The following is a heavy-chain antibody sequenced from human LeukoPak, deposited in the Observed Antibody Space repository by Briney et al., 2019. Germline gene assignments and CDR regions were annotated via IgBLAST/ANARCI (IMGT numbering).Heavy chain of an antibody. J-gene: IGHJ6*03. V-gene: IGHV1-18*03. CDR1: GYTFTSYG. CDR3: ARGRGTSGSNRDFYFYYYMDV. Sequence: ASVKVSCKASGYTFTSYGFSWVRQAPGQGLEGMGWINAANGNTKYSQKFQGRITLIRDTSAATAYMELSSLRHDDLAVYYCARGRGTSGSNRDFYFYYYMDVWGKGTTVTVSS. CDR2: INAANGNT. D-gene: IGHD2-15*01.